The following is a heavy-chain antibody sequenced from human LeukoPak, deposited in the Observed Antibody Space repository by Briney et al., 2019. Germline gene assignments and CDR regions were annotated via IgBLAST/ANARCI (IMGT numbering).Heavy chain of an antibody. J-gene: IGHJ4*02. V-gene: IGHV3-33*01. CDR1: GLTFSSHG. D-gene: IGHD1-26*01. CDR2: IRYDGSKE. Sequence: GRSLRLSCGASGLTFSSHGMHWVRQAPGKGLEWVAVIRYDGSKEYYGDCVKGRFTISRDNSKNTLYLQMNSLRAEDTAVYYCATWTGVGAAGTFDYWGQGTLVTVSS. CDR3: ATWTGVGAAGTFDY.